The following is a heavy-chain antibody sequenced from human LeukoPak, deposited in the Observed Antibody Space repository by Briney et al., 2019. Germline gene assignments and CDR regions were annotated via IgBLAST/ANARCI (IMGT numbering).Heavy chain of an antibody. CDR1: GYSFTSYW. J-gene: IGHJ3*02. Sequence: GVSLKISCKGSGYSFTSYWIGWVRQMPGKGLEWMGIIYPGDSDIRYSPSFQGQVTISADKSISTSYLQWSSLKASDTAMYYCARENYDILTGGDVRDAFDIWGQGAMVTVSS. V-gene: IGHV5-51*01. CDR3: ARENYDILTGGDVRDAFDI. CDR2: IYPGDSDI. D-gene: IGHD3-9*01.